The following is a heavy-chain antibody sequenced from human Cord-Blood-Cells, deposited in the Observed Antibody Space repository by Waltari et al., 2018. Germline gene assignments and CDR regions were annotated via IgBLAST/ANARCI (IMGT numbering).Heavy chain of an antibody. D-gene: IGHD1-20*01. CDR1: GFTVSSNY. CDR2: IYSGGST. CDR3: ARVTGTYYFDY. J-gene: IGHJ4*02. Sequence: EVQLVESGGGLVQPGGSVRLSCSAFGFTVSSNYMSWVRQAPGKGLEWVSVIYSGGSTYYADSVKGRFTISRHNSKNTLYLQMNSLRAEDTAVYYCARVTGTYYFDYWGQGTLVTVSS. V-gene: IGHV3-53*04.